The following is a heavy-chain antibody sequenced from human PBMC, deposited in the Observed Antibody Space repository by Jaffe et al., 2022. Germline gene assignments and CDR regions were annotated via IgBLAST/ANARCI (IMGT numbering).Heavy chain of an antibody. V-gene: IGHV4-38-2*01. J-gene: IGHJ2*01. Sequence: QVQLQESGPGLVKPSETLSLTCAVSGYSISSGYYWGWIRQPPGKGLEWIGSIYHSGSTYYNPSLKSRVTISVDTSKNQFSLKLSSVTAADTAVYYCARVAVGGIAAAGTFVKYWYFDLWGRGTLVTVSS. CDR3: ARVAVGGIAAAGTFVKYWYFDL. D-gene: IGHD6-13*01. CDR1: GYSISSGYY. CDR2: IYHSGST.